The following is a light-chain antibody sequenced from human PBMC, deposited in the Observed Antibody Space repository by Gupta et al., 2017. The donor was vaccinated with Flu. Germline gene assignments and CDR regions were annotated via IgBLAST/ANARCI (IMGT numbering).Light chain of an antibody. CDR2: GKN. Sequence: QTVRITGQGDSLRNAYASWYQQKTGEAPVLVIYGKNIRPSGIPDRFSGSSSGNRASLTITGAQAEDEAEYYWNSRDSTDNHQAVFGGGTKLTVL. CDR3: NSRDSTDNHQAV. J-gene: IGLJ3*02. CDR1: SLRNAY. V-gene: IGLV3-19*01.